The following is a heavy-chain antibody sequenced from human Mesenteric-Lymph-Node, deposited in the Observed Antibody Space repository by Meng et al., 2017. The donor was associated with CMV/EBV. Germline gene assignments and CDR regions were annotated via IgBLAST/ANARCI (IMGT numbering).Heavy chain of an antibody. J-gene: IGHJ1*01. CDR3: VRDTQPGGCDH. CDR2: ISISGRTI. V-gene: IGHV3-48*03. Sequence: GGSLRLSCAASGFTFSSYEMNWVRQAPGKGLEWVSYISISGRTIYYADSVKGRFTISRDSAKNSLYLQMNSLRPEDTAFYYCVRDTQPGGCDHWGQGTPVTVSS. CDR1: GFTFSSYE. D-gene: IGHD1-14*01.